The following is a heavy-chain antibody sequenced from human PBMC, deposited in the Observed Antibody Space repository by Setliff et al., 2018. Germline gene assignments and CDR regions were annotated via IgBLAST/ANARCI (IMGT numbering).Heavy chain of an antibody. Sequence: PSETLSLTCIVAGDSISNTGYYWGWIRQPPGKGLEWIGRIYNSGTTNYNPSLKSRVTTSADTSNNSFSLNLFSVTAADTAVYYCAGRDYSGGDSWGHGTLVTVSS. D-gene: IGHD4-4*01. CDR1: GDSISNTGYY. V-gene: IGHV4-39*02. CDR3: AGRDYSGGDS. J-gene: IGHJ5*01. CDR2: IYNSGTT.